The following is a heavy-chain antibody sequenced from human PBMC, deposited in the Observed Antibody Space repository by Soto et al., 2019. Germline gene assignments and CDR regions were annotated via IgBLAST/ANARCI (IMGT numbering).Heavy chain of an antibody. V-gene: IGHV1-69*01. D-gene: IGHD3-22*01. J-gene: IGHJ5*02. Sequence: QVQLVQSGAEVKKTGSSVKVSCKISGGIFSRHAIDWVRQAPGQGLEWMGGIVPKLGTVIYAQNFQARVTISGEELKNTFYRDLRGLIFEDTAVYYCARPRIYDYESDGYYGHQFDDWGQGTLVTVSS. CDR2: IVPKLGTV. CDR3: ARPRIYDYESDGYYGHQFDD. CDR1: GGIFSRHA.